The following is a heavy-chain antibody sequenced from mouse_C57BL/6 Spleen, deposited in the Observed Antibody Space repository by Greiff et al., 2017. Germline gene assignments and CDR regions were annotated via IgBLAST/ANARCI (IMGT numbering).Heavy chain of an antibody. D-gene: IGHD2-12*01. J-gene: IGHJ2*01. CDR3: ARGDYTGYFDY. CDR1: GFTFSDYG. CDR2: ISSGSSTI. V-gene: IGHV5-17*01. Sequence: EVKLEESGGGLVKPGGSLKLSCAASGFTFSDYGMPWVRQAPEKGLEWVAYISSGSSTIYYADTVKGRFTISRDNAKNTLFLQMTSLRSEDTAMDYCARGDYTGYFDYWGQGTTLTVSS.